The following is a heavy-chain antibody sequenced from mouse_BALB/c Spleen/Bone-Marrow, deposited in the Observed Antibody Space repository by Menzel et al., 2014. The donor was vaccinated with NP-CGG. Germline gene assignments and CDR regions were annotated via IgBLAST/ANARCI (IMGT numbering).Heavy chain of an antibody. V-gene: IGHV1S130*01. J-gene: IGHJ2*01. CDR1: GYTFTSSW. Sequence: VQLQQSGSVLVRPGASVKLSCKTSGYTFTSSWMHWAKQRPGQGLEWIGEIHPNSANTNYNEKFKGKATLTVDTSSSTAYVDLSSLTSEDSAVYCCAKHRRYAYCFDYWGQGTPLTVSS. CDR2: IHPNSANT. D-gene: IGHD2-14*01. CDR3: AKHRRYAYCFDY.